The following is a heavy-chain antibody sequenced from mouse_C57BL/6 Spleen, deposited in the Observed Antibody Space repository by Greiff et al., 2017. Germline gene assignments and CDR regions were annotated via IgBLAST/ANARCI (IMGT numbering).Heavy chain of an antibody. V-gene: IGHV1-22*01. CDR1: GYTFTDYN. Sequence: EVQLQQSGPELVKPGASVKMSCKASGYTFTDYNMHWVKQSHGKSLEWIGYINPNNGGTSYNQKFKGKATLTVNKSSSTAYMALRSLTSEDSAVYYCARPQNPYCYAMDYWGQGTSVTVSS. CDR3: ARPQNPYCYAMDY. J-gene: IGHJ4*01. CDR2: INPNNGGT.